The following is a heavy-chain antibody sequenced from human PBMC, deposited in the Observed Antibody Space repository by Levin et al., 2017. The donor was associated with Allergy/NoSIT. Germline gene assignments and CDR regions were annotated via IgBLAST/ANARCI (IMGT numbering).Heavy chain of an antibody. Sequence: LSLTCAASGFTFSSYEMNWVRQAPGKGLEWVSYISSSGSTIYYADSVKGRFTIPRDNAKNSLYLQMNSLRAEDTAVYYCARDDNDFWSGYSYYYYGMDVWGQGTTVTVSS. CDR1: GFTFSSYE. J-gene: IGHJ6*02. CDR3: ARDDNDFWSGYSYYYYGMDV. CDR2: ISSSGSTI. V-gene: IGHV3-48*03. D-gene: IGHD3-3*01.